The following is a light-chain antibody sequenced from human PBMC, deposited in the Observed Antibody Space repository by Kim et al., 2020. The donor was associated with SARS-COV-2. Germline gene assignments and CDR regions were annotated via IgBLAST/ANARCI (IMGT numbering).Light chain of an antibody. CDR1: QIVSSY. CDR2: DAS. CDR3: QQRSNLLT. V-gene: IGKV3-11*01. Sequence: SWSTGEGATLSCRASQIVSSYLAWYQQKPGQAPRLLIYDASNRATGIPARFSGSGSGTDFTLTISSLEPEDFAVYYCQQRSNLLTFGGGTKVDIK. J-gene: IGKJ4*01.